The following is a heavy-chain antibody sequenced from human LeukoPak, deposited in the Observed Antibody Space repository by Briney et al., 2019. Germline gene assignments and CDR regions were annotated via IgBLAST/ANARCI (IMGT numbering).Heavy chain of an antibody. Sequence: PGGSLRLSCAASGFTVSTNQMSWVRQAPGKGLEWVSSIYSGGSTFHADSVKGRFTISRDNSKNTVYLQMNSLRAEDTAVYYCAFGPMWTGDFQPWGQGTLVTVSS. CDR3: AFGPMWTGDFQP. D-gene: IGHD2-21*01. V-gene: IGHV3-53*01. CDR2: IYSGGST. CDR1: GFTVSTNQ. J-gene: IGHJ1*01.